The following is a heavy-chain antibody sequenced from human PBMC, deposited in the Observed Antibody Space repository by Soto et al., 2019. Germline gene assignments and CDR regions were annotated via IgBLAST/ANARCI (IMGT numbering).Heavy chain of an antibody. Sequence: QVQLVQSGAEVKKPGSSVKVSCKASGGTFSSYAISWVRQAPGQGLEWMGGIIPIFGTANYAQKFQGRVTITADEATSTAYMELSSMRSEDTAVYYCARGGGSYYVDAFDIWGRGTMVSVSS. CDR2: IIPIFGTA. D-gene: IGHD1-26*01. V-gene: IGHV1-69*12. J-gene: IGHJ3*02. CDR3: ARGGGSYYVDAFDI. CDR1: GGTFSSYA.